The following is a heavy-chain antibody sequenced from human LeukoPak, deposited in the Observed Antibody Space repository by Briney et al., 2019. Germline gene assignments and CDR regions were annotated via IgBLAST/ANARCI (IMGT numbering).Heavy chain of an antibody. CDR2: INPNSGGT. J-gene: IGHJ4*02. D-gene: IGHD5-24*01. V-gene: IGHV1-2*06. Sequence: ASVKVSCKASGYTFTGYYMHWVRQAPGQGLECMGRINPNSGGTNYAQKFQGRVTMTRDTSISTAYMELSRLRSDDTAVYYCARDTGKEMDTTDYWGQGTLVTVSS. CDR1: GYTFTGYY. CDR3: ARDTGKEMDTTDY.